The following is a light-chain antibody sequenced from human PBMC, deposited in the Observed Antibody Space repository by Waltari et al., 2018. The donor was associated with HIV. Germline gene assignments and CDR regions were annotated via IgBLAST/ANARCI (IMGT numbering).Light chain of an antibody. Sequence: EIVMTQSPATLSVSPGERATLSCRASQSVSSNLAWYQQKPGQAPRLLIYDASTRATCIPARFSGSGSGTYFTLTISSLQSEDFAVYYCQQYNNWPPGTFGQGAKLEIK. V-gene: IGKV3-15*01. CDR3: QQYNNWPPGT. CDR1: QSVSSN. J-gene: IGKJ2*01. CDR2: DAS.